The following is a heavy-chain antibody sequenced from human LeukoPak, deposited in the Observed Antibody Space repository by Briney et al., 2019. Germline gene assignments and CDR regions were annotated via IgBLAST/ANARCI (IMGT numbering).Heavy chain of an antibody. V-gene: IGHV3-7*01. D-gene: IGHD2-2*02. Sequence: GGSLRLSCAASGFTFSSYWMSWVRQAPGKGLEWVANIKQDGSEKYYVDSVKGRFTISRDNAKNSLYLQMNSLRAEDTAVYYCARVCSSTSCYRGYYYGMDVWGQGTTVTVSS. CDR3: ARVCSSTSCYRGYYYGMDV. CDR1: GFTFSSYW. J-gene: IGHJ6*02. CDR2: IKQDGSEK.